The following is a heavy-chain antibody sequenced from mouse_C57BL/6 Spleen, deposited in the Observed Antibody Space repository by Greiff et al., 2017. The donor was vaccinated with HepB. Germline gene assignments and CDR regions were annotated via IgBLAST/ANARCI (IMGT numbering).Heavy chain of an antibody. Sequence: QVQLQQPGAELVKPGASVKVSCKASGYTFTSYWMHWVKQRPGQGLEWIGRIHPSDSDTNYNQKFKGKATLTVDKSSSTADMQLSSLTSEDSAVYYCAILEYYGSGAYWGQGTLVTVSA. CDR1: GYTFTSYW. CDR2: IHPSDSDT. J-gene: IGHJ3*01. D-gene: IGHD1-1*01. CDR3: AILEYYGSGAY. V-gene: IGHV1-74*01.